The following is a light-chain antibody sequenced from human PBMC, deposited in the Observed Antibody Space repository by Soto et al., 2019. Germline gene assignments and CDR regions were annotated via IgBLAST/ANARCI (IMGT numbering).Light chain of an antibody. Sequence: EIVLTQSPDTLSLSPGERATLSCRTSEPIRNTYVAWYQQQPGQDPRLLIYGASSRAIGIPDRFSGSGSGTDFTLTISRLEPEDFALYYCQQYADSPLTFGGGTKVDIK. CDR1: EPIRNTY. CDR3: QQYADSPLT. V-gene: IGKV3-20*01. J-gene: IGKJ4*01. CDR2: GAS.